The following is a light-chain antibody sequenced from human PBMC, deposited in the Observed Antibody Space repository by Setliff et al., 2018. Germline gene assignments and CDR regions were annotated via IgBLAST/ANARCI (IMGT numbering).Light chain of an antibody. CDR3: SSYTSSSTRV. V-gene: IGLV2-14*01. CDR1: SSDVGYYNY. J-gene: IGLJ1*01. CDR2: EVS. Sequence: QSALTQSASVSGSPGQSITISCTGTSSDVGYYNYVSWYQQHPGKAPKLMIYEVSNRPSGVSNRFSGSKSGNTASLTISGLQAEDEADNYCSSYTSSSTRVFGTGTKVTVL.